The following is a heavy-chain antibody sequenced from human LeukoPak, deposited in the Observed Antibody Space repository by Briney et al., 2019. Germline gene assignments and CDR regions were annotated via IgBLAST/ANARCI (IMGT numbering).Heavy chain of an antibody. CDR3: TTDPPRTGGRYMAV. J-gene: IGHJ6*03. CDR1: GFSLSTYE. V-gene: IGHV3-15*01. CDR2: IKSNFNGGTI. D-gene: IGHD1-1*01. Sequence: PGGSLRLSCAASGFSLSTYEMNWVRQTPGKGLEWVGRIKSNFNGGTIDYAAPVKGRFIISRDDSKNTLYLQMNSLITEDTAVYYCTTDPPRTGGRYMAVWGKGTTVTVSS.